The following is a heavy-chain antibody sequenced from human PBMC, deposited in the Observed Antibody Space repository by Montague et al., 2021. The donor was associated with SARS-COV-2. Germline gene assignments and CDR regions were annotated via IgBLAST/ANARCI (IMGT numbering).Heavy chain of an antibody. V-gene: IGHV4-59*12. J-gene: IGHJ5*02. Sequence: SETLSLTCTVSGGSITNYYWTWIRQSPGRGLEWIGYIYYSATTNYNPSLKSRATMSIDTSKNQFSLSLSSVTAADSAVYYCARLCRGTYYVSFDPWGQGALVSVSS. D-gene: IGHD1-26*01. CDR3: ARLCRGTYYVSFDP. CDR1: GGSITNYY. CDR2: IYYSATT.